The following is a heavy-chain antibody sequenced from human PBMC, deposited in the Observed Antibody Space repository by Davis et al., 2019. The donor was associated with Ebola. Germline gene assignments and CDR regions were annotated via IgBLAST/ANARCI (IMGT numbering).Heavy chain of an antibody. D-gene: IGHD1-26*01. J-gene: IGHJ6*02. V-gene: IGHV3-30-3*01. CDR1: GFTFSSYA. Sequence: GGSLRLSCAASGFTFSSYAMHWVRQAPGKGLEWVAVISYDGSNKYYADSVKGRFNMSRDNSKNMLFLQMDSLRAEDTAVYYCARDRVGSTYGMDVWGQGTTVTVSS. CDR2: ISYDGSNK. CDR3: ARDRVGSTYGMDV.